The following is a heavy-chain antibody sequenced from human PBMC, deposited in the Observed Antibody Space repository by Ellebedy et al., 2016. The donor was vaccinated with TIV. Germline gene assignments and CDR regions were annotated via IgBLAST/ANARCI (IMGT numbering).Heavy chain of an antibody. J-gene: IGHJ4*02. CDR3: ARGDKYYYDSSGHYYTY. Sequence: ASVKVSCKASGYTFTSYYMYWVRQAPGQGLEWMGIINPSGGSSNYAQKFQGRVTMTRDTSTSTVYMELSSLRSEDTAVYYCARGDKYYYDSSGHYYTYWGQGTLVTVSS. D-gene: IGHD3-22*01. CDR2: INPSGGSS. CDR1: GYTFTSYY. V-gene: IGHV1-46*01.